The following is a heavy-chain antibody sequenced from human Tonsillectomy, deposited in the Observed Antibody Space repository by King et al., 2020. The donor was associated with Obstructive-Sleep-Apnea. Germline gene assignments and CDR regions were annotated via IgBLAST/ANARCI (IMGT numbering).Heavy chain of an antibody. CDR1: GFTFDDYA. D-gene: IGHD3-22*01. V-gene: IGHV3-9*01. CDR2: ICWNSGSI. CDR3: AKDRRGYYDSSGYEIDY. J-gene: IGHJ4*02. Sequence: VQLVESGGGLVQPGRSLRLSCAASGFTFDDYAMHWVRQAPGQGLEGVSGICWNSGSIGYADSVKGRFTISRDNAKNSLYLQMNSLRAEDTALYYCAKDRRGYYDSSGYEIDYWGQGTLVTVSS.